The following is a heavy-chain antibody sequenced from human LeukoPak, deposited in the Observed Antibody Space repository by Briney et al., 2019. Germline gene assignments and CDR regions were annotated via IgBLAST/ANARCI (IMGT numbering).Heavy chain of an antibody. D-gene: IGHD3-10*01. Sequence: PGGSLRLSCAASGFTFSDYYMSWIRQAPGKGLEWVSYISSGGSTKYYADSVKGRFTISRDNAKNSLYLQMNILRAEDTAVYYCARWGKGYYGSGSSYYFDYWGQGTLVTVSS. CDR3: ARWGKGYYGSGSSYYFDY. J-gene: IGHJ4*02. CDR1: GFTFSDYY. V-gene: IGHV3-11*04. CDR2: ISSGGSTK.